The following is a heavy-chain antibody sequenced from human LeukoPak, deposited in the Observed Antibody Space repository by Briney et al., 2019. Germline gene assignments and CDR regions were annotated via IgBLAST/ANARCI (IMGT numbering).Heavy chain of an antibody. CDR2: MNPNSGNT. V-gene: IGHV1-8*01. J-gene: IGHJ6*03. D-gene: IGHD1-26*01. CDR1: GYTFTSYD. CDR3: ARGWGGSQGNYRYYDMDV. Sequence: ASVKVSCKASGYTFTSYDINWVRQATGQGLEWMGWMNPNSGNTGYAQKFQGRVTMTRNTSISTAYMQLSSLRSEDTAVYYCARGWGGSQGNYRYYDMDVWGKGTTVTVSS.